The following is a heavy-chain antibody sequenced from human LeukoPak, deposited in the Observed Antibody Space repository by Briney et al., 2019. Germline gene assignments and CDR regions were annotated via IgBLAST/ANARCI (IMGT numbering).Heavy chain of an antibody. J-gene: IGHJ4*02. V-gene: IGHV4-61*02. CDR3: ASYFDGSAHDDCFDY. D-gene: IGHD3-22*01. CDR1: GGSISSGSYY. CDR2: IYTSGST. Sequence: TLSLTCTVSGGSISSGSYYWSWIRQPAGKGLEWIGRIYTSGSTNYNPTLKSRVTISVDTSKNQFSLKLSSVTAADTAVYYCASYFDGSAHDDCFDYWGQGTLVTVSS.